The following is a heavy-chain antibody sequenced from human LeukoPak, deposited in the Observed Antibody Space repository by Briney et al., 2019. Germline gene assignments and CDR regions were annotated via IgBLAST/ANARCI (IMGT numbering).Heavy chain of an antibody. J-gene: IGHJ4*02. CDR2: INPSGGST. Sequence: ASVKVSCKASGYTLTGYYMHWVRQAPGQGLEWMGIINPSGGSTSYAQKFQGRVTMTRDTSTSTVYMELSSLRSEDTAVYDCARRLNAHGGSYGYWGQGTLVTVSS. CDR3: ARRLNAHGGSYGY. CDR1: GYTLTGYY. D-gene: IGHD1-26*01. V-gene: IGHV1-46*01.